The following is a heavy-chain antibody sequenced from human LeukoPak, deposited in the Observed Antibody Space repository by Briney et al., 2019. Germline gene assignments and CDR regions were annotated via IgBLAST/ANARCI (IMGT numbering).Heavy chain of an antibody. J-gene: IGHJ6*02. Sequence: VASVKVSCKASGGTFSSYAISWVRQAPGQGLEWMGGIIPIFGTANYAQKFQGRVTITADESTSTAYMELSSLRSEDTAVYYCARGWWLLNYYYYGMDVWGQGTTVTVSS. V-gene: IGHV1-69*13. CDR2: IIPIFGTA. D-gene: IGHD5-12*01. CDR3: ARGWWLLNYYYYGMDV. CDR1: GGTFSSYA.